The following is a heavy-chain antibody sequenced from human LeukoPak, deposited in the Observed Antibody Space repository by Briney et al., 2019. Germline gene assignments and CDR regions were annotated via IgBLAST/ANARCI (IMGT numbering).Heavy chain of an antibody. Sequence: PGGSLRLSCAASGFTFSSYSMNWVRQAPGKGLEWVSSISTSSSYIYYADSVKGRFTISRDNAKNSLYLQMNSLRAEDTAVYYCAKHGGEAEFDFWGQGTLVTVSS. V-gene: IGHV3-21*01. CDR2: ISTSSSYI. J-gene: IGHJ4*02. CDR1: GFTFSSYS. D-gene: IGHD3-16*01. CDR3: AKHGGEAEFDF.